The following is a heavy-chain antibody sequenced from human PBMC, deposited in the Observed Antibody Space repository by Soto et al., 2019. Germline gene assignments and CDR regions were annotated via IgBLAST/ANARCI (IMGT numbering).Heavy chain of an antibody. V-gene: IGHV3-9*01. CDR3: AKDILSPMVRGVTGAFDY. CDR1: GFTFDDYA. Sequence: GGSLRLSCAASGFTFDDYAMHWVRQAPGKGLEWVSGISWNSGSIGYADSVKGRFTISRDNAKNSLYLQMNSLRAEDTALYYCAKDILSPMVRGVTGAFDYWGQGTLVTVSS. J-gene: IGHJ4*02. CDR2: ISWNSGSI. D-gene: IGHD3-10*01.